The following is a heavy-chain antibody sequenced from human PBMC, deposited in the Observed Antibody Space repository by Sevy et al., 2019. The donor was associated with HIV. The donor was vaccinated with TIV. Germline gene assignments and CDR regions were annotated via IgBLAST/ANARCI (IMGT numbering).Heavy chain of an antibody. Sequence: GGSLRLSCAASGFTFSSYGMHWVRQAPGKGLEWVAVIWYDGSNKFYADSEKGRFTISRDNSKNTLYLQMYSLRAEDTAVYYCARDGGYCSGGSCYPEYFQHWGQGTLVTVSS. V-gene: IGHV3-33*01. J-gene: IGHJ1*01. CDR3: ARDGGYCSGGSCYPEYFQH. CDR1: GFTFSSYG. CDR2: IWYDGSNK. D-gene: IGHD2-15*01.